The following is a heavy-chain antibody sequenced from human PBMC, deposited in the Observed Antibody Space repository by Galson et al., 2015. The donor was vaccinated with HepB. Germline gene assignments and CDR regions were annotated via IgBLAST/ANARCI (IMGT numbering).Heavy chain of an antibody. V-gene: IGHV3-64D*06. Sequence: SLRLSCAASGFTFSSYAMHWVRQAPGKGLEYVSAISSNGGSTYYADSVKGRFTISRDNSKNTLYLQMSSLRAEDTAVYYCVKGNHMVRGVIITPDFDYWGQGTLVTVSS. CDR1: GFTFSSYA. CDR3: VKGNHMVRGVIITPDFDY. D-gene: IGHD3-10*01. CDR2: ISSNGGST. J-gene: IGHJ4*02.